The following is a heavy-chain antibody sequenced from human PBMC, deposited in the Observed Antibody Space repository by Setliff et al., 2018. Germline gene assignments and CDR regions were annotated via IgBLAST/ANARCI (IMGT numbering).Heavy chain of an antibody. V-gene: IGHV1-69*13. CDR3: AISTIFGVVSPTPDAFDI. CDR2: IIPIFGTA. D-gene: IGHD3-3*01. Sequence: GASVKVSCKASGYTFTSYGISWVRQAPGQGLEWMGGIIPIFGTANYAQKFQGRVTITADESTSTAYMELSSLRSEDTAVYYCAISTIFGVVSPTPDAFDIWGQGTMVTVSS. J-gene: IGHJ3*02. CDR1: GYTFTSYG.